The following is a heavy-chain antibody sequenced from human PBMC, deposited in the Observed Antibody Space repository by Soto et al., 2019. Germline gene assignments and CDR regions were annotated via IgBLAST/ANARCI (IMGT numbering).Heavy chain of an antibody. V-gene: IGHV3-21*06. CDR2: ISPSSGHI. D-gene: IGHD2-15*01. CDR1: GFTFSSCT. J-gene: IGHJ6*02. CDR3: SGCSGGACHKNYGMDV. Sequence: EVHLVESGGGLVKPGGSLRLSCAVSGFTFSSCTMNWVRQAPGKGLEWVSSISPSSGHIYYADSVKGRFTISRDNAKNSLFLQIIRLSGEDTAVYYCSGCSGGACHKNYGMDVWGQGTTVTVSS.